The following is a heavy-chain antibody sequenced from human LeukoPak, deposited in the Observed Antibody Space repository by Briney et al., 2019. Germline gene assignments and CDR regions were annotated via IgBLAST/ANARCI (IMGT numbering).Heavy chain of an antibody. J-gene: IGHJ4*02. D-gene: IGHD1-26*01. CDR1: GGSVSSSSYY. CDR2: IYYSGST. Sequence: SETLSLTCTVSGGSVSSSSYYWGWIRQPPGKGLEWIGSIYYSGSTYYNPSLKSRVTISVDTSKNQFSLKLSSVTAADTAVYYCARVKLLGAEDWGQGTLVTVSS. V-gene: IGHV4-39*07. CDR3: ARVKLLGAED.